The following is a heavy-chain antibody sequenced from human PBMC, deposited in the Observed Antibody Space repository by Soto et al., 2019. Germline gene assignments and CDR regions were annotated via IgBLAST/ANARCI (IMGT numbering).Heavy chain of an antibody. CDR3: AKNPDRIAVSDY. Sequence: GGSLRLSCAASGFTFSSYATSWVRQAPGKGLEWVSAISGSGGSTYYADSVKGRFTISRDNSKNTLYLKMNSMRAEDTAVYYCAKNPDRIAVSDYWGQGTLVTVSS. CDR2: ISGSGGST. J-gene: IGHJ4*02. CDR1: GFTFSSYA. D-gene: IGHD6-19*01. V-gene: IGHV3-23*01.